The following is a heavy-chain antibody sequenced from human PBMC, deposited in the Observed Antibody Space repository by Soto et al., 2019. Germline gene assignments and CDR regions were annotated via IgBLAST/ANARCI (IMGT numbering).Heavy chain of an antibody. D-gene: IGHD5-12*01. CDR3: AITGSGYDSDYYYGMDV. CDR1: GGSISSYY. V-gene: IGHV4-4*07. J-gene: IGHJ6*02. CDR2: IYTSGST. Sequence: LSLTCTVSGGSISSYYWSWIRQPAGKGLEWIGRIYTSGSTNYNPSLKSRVTMSVDTSKNQFSLKLSSVTAADTAVYYCAITGSGYDSDYYYGMDVWGQGTTVTVSS.